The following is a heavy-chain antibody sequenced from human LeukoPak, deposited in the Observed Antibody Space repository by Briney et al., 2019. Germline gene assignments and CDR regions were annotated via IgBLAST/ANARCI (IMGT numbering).Heavy chain of an antibody. J-gene: IGHJ4*02. CDR3: ARSDGLYDSSGYYDY. CDR2: IYYSGST. Sequence: PAETLSLTCTVSGGSISSYYWSWIRQPPGKGLEWIGYIYYSGSTNYNPSLKSRVTISVDTSKNQFSLKLSSVTAADTVVYYCARSDGLYDSSGYYDYWGQGSLVTVSS. D-gene: IGHD3-22*01. CDR1: GGSISSYY. V-gene: IGHV4-59*01.